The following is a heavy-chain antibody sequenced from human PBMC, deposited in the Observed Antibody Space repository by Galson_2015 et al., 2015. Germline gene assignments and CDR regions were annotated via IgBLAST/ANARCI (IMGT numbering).Heavy chain of an antibody. CDR2: ISSSGSTI. CDR3: ARGITMVQGVSY. CDR1: GFTFSSYS. D-gene: IGHD3-10*01. Sequence: SLRLSCAASGFTFSSYSMNWVRQAPGKGLEWVSYISSSGSTIYYADSVKGRFTISRDNAKNSLYLQMNSLRAEDTAVYYCARGITMVQGVSYWGQGTLVTVSS. J-gene: IGHJ4*02. V-gene: IGHV3-48*04.